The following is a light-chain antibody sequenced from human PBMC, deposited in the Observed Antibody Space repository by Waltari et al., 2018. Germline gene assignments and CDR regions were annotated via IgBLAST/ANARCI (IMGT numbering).Light chain of an antibody. CDR3: QQHRNWPIT. V-gene: IGKV3-11*01. CDR2: DAS. Sequence: EVVLTQSPATLSLSPGERATLSCRASQNVINFLAWYQQKPGRAPGLLIYDASLRATGIPARFSGSGSGTDFTLTISSLEPEDFAVYYCQQHRNWPITFGQGTRLDIQ. CDR1: QNVINF. J-gene: IGKJ5*01.